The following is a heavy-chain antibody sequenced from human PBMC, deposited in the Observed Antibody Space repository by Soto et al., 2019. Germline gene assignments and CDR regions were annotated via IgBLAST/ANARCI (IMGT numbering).Heavy chain of an antibody. V-gene: IGHV3-30*03. CDR3: TRDLCSGGACYGHYFDF. J-gene: IGHJ4*02. Sequence: GGSLRLSCAASGFTFSSYGMHWVRQAPGKGLEWVAVISYDGSNKYYADSVKGRFTISRDNSKNTLYLQMNSLRAEDTAVYYCTRDLCSGGACYGHYFDFWGQGTLVTVSS. D-gene: IGHD2-15*01. CDR2: ISYDGSNK. CDR1: GFTFSSYG.